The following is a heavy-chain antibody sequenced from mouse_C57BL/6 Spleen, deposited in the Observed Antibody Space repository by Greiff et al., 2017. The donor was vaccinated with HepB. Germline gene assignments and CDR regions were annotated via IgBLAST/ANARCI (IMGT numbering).Heavy chain of an antibody. V-gene: IGHV14-4*01. CDR1: GFNIKDDY. Sequence: VQLKQSGAELVRPGASVKLSCTASGFNIKDDYMHWVKQRPEQGLEWIGWIDPENGDTEYASKFQGQATITADTSSNTDYLQLSSLASEDTAVYYCTTPHYGSSHWYFDVWGSGTTVTVSS. D-gene: IGHD1-1*01. CDR2: IDPENGDT. CDR3: TTPHYGSSHWYFDV. J-gene: IGHJ1*03.